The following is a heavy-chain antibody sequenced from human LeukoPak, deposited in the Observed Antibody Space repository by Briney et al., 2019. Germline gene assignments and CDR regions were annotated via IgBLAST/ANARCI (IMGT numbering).Heavy chain of an antibody. CDR2: IGTAGDT. V-gene: IGHV3-13*01. CDR1: GFTFSSYD. CDR3: ARGGEYYYDSSGYYRGGFYMDV. Sequence: GGSLRLSCAASGFTFSSYDMHWVRQATGKGLEWVSAIGTAGDTYYPGSVKGRFTISRGNAKNSLYLQMNSLRAGDTAVYYCARGGEYYYDSSGYYRGGFYMDVWGKGTTVTVSS. J-gene: IGHJ6*03. D-gene: IGHD3-22*01.